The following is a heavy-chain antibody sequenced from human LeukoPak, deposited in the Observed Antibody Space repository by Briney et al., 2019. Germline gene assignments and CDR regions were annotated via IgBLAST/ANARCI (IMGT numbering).Heavy chain of an antibody. CDR2: IIPIFGTA. J-gene: IGHJ4*02. CDR1: GGTFSSYA. D-gene: IGHD3-22*01. Sequence: GASVKVSCKASGGTFSSYAISCVRQAPGQGLEWMGRIIPIFGTANYAQKFQGRVTITADKSTSTAYMELSSLRSEDTAVYYCARDKNGYYYDSSGYYSFDYWGQGTLVTVSS. V-gene: IGHV1-69*06. CDR3: ARDKNGYYYDSSGYYSFDY.